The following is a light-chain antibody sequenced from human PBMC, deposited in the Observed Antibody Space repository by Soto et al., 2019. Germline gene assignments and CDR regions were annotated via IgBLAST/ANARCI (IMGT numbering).Light chain of an antibody. CDR2: AAS. V-gene: IGKV1-16*02. CDR1: QDIRIY. CDR3: QQYSRYPLT. Sequence: DIQLTQSPSSLSASVGDTVTITCRASQDIRIYLAWFQQKPGKAPQSLIYAASSLQSGGPSKFSGSSSGTDFTLTINNLQPEDFATYYCQQYSRYPLTFGGWTKVEIK. J-gene: IGKJ4*01.